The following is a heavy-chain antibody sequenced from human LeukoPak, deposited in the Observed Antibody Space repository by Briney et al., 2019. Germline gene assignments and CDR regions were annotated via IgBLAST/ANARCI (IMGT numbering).Heavy chain of an antibody. Sequence: SVTDSCKASGGTFSSYAISWVRQAPGQGLEWMGGIIPIFGTANYAQKFQGRVTITADESTSTAYMELSSLRSEDTAVYYCARDRNGDGFAYFDYWGQGTLVTVSS. CDR2: IIPIFGTA. V-gene: IGHV1-69*13. J-gene: IGHJ4*02. CDR1: GGTFSSYA. D-gene: IGHD5-24*01. CDR3: ARDRNGDGFAYFDY.